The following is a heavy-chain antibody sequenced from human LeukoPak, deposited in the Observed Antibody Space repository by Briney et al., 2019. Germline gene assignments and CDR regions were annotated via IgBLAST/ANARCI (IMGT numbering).Heavy chain of an antibody. J-gene: IGHJ4*02. Sequence: ASVKVSCKASGYTFTSYYTHWVRQAPGQGLEWMGIINPSGGSTSYAQRFQGRVTMTRDMSTSTVYMELSSLRSEDTAVYYCARAQRPTEQFDYWGQGTLVTVSS. CDR1: GYTFTSYY. D-gene: IGHD1-1*01. CDR3: ARAQRPTEQFDY. V-gene: IGHV1-46*01. CDR2: INPSGGST.